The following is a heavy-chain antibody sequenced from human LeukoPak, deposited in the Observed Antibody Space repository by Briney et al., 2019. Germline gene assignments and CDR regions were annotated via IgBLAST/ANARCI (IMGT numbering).Heavy chain of an antibody. J-gene: IGHJ3*02. CDR2: IYTSGST. V-gene: IGHV4-4*07. CDR1: GGSISSYY. Sequence: SETPSLTCTVSGGSISSYYWSWIRQPAGKGLEWIGRIYTSGSTNYNPSLKSRVTISVDKSKNQFSLKLSSVTAADTAVYYCARAVRGVIRSGAFDIWGQGTMVTVSS. D-gene: IGHD3-10*01. CDR3: ARAVRGVIRSGAFDI.